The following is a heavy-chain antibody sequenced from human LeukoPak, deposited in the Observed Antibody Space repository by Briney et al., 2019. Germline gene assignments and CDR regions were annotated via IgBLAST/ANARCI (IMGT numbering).Heavy chain of an antibody. CDR3: AKDSHRTGSYSGTYPYYFDY. Sequence: PGGSLRLSCAASGFTFSTYGMHWVRQAPGKGLEWVAFIRYYGSYKYYAASVMGRFTISRDISKDTLYLLLNSLRVEDTAVYYCAKDSHRTGSYSGTYPYYFDYWGQGTLVSVSS. V-gene: IGHV3-30*02. CDR1: GFTFSTYG. D-gene: IGHD3-10*01. CDR2: IRYYGSYK. J-gene: IGHJ4*02.